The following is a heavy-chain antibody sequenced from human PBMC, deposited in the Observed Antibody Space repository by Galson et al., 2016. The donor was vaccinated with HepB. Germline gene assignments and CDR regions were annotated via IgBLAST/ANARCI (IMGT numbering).Heavy chain of an antibody. D-gene: IGHD1-20*01. CDR1: GFTFSTYA. J-gene: IGHJ4*02. V-gene: IGHV3-23*01. CDR2: VSGSDGST. Sequence: SLRLSCAASGFTFSTYAMSWVRQAPGKGLEWVSTVSGSDGSTYYADSVKGRFTISFDHSKNTLYLQMNSLRAEDTAVYYCAITATLAYWGQGTLVTVSS. CDR3: AITATLAY.